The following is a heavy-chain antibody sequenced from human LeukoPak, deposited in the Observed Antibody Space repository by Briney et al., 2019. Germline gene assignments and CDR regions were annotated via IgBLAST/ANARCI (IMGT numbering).Heavy chain of an antibody. CDR3: ARVGELGTSYYFDY. Sequence: GGSLRLSCAASGFTFSSYAMSWVRQAPGKGLEWVSAISGSGGSTYYADSVKGRFTISRDNSKNTLYLQMNSLRAEDAAVYYCARVGELGTSYYFDYWGQGTLVTVSS. CDR1: GFTFSSYA. D-gene: IGHD3-10*01. CDR2: ISGSGGST. J-gene: IGHJ4*02. V-gene: IGHV3-23*01.